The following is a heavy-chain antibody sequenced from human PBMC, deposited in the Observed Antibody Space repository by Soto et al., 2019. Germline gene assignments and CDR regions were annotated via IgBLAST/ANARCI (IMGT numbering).Heavy chain of an antibody. CDR3: ARDISSIWRAEYFQH. CDR2: ISSSSAYI. J-gene: IGHJ1*01. CDR1: GFGFSRYS. D-gene: IGHD6-13*01. V-gene: IGHV3-21*01. Sequence: EVQLVESGGGLVKPGGSLRLSCAASGFGFSRYSMNWVRQAPGKGLEWVSCISSSSAYIQYADSVKGRFTIFRDNAKNSLYLQMNSLSADDTAVYYCARDISSIWRAEYFQHWGQGALVTVSS.